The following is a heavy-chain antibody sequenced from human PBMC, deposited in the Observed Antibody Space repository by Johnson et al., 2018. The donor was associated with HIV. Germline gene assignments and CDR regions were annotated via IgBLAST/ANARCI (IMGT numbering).Heavy chain of an antibody. V-gene: IGHV3-30*04. CDR2: ISYDGSNK. J-gene: IGHJ3*02. CDR3: ARAKNLFWSGYYDAFDI. Sequence: VQLMESGGCVVQPGRSLRLSCAASGFTFSSYAMHWVRQAPGKGLEWVAVISYDGSNKYYADSVKGRFTISRDNSKNTLYLQMNSLRAEDTAVYYCARAKNLFWSGYYDAFDIWGQGTMVTVSS. CDR1: GFTFSSYA. D-gene: IGHD3-3*01.